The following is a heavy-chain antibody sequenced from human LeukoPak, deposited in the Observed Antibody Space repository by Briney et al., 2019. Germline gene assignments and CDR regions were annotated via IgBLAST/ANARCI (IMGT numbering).Heavy chain of an antibody. D-gene: IGHD5-18*01. J-gene: IGHJ4*02. CDR3: AKDLLRNTAMTIDY. Sequence: PGGSLRLSCAASGFTFDNYAMHWVRQAPGKGLEWVSLISWDGGSTYYADSVKGRFTISRDNSKNSLYLQMNSLRAEDTALYYCAKDLLRNTAMTIDYWGQGTLVTVSS. CDR2: ISWDGGST. V-gene: IGHV3-43D*03. CDR1: GFTFDNYA.